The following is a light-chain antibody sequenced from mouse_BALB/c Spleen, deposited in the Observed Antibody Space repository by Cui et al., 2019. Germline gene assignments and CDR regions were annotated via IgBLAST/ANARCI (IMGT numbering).Light chain of an antibody. CDR3: LQHWNYPLT. V-gene: IGKV6-14*01. CDR2: LAS. CDR1: QNVRTA. Sequence: DIVMTQSQKFISTSVGARVSLTCKSSQNVRTAVAWYQQKPGESPKALIYLASNRHSGVPDRFTGSGSGTDFTLTISDVQSEDLADYFCLQHWNYPLTFGGGTKLEIK. J-gene: IGKJ1*01.